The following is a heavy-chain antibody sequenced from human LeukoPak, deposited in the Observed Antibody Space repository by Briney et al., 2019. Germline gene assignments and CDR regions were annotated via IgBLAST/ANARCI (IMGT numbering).Heavy chain of an antibody. CDR1: GGSINSNNYY. D-gene: IGHD6-13*01. J-gene: IGHJ4*02. Sequence: SETLSLTCTFSGGSINSNNYYWGWIRQPPGKGLEWIGSIYYSGSTYYNPSLKSRVTISLDTSKNQFSLKLSSVTAADTAVYFCARQGRQQLVPEFDYWGQGTLVTVSS. V-gene: IGHV4-39*01. CDR2: IYYSGST. CDR3: ARQGRQQLVPEFDY.